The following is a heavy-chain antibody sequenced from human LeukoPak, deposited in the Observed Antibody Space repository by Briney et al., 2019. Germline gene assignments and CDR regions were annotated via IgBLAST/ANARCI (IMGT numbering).Heavy chain of an antibody. D-gene: IGHD6-19*01. J-gene: IGHJ4*02. CDR1: GFTFSSYA. Sequence: PGGSLRLSCAASGFTFSSYAMSWVRQAPGKGLEWVSAISGSGGSTYYADSVKGRFTISRDNFKNTLYPQMNSLRAEDTAVYYCAKDLSYSSGWYGVYYFDYWGQGTLVTVSS. V-gene: IGHV3-23*01. CDR3: AKDLSYSSGWYGVYYFDY. CDR2: ISGSGGST.